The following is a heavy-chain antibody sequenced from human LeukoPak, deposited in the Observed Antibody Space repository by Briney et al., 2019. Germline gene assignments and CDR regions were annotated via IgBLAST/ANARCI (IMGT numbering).Heavy chain of an antibody. D-gene: IGHD3-22*01. CDR2: IIPIFGTA. CDR3: ARDSAYYYDSSGYYFDY. J-gene: IGHJ4*02. CDR1: GGTFSSYA. Sequence: GASVKVSCKASGGTFSSYAISWVRQAPGQGLEWMGGIIPIFGTANYAQKFQGGVTITADESTSTAYMELSSLRSEDTAVYYCARDSAYYYDSSGYYFDYWGQGTLVTVSS. V-gene: IGHV1-69*13.